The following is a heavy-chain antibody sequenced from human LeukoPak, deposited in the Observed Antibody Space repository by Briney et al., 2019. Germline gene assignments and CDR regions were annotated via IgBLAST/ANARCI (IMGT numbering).Heavy chain of an antibody. CDR3: ARNSQVRGVILYYYYGMDV. CDR1: GFTFGSYW. D-gene: IGHD3-10*01. CDR2: IKQDGSEK. Sequence: GGSLRLSCAASGFTFGSYWMSWVRQAPGKGLEWVANIKQDGSEKYYVDSVKGRFTISRDNAKNSLYLQMNSLSAEDTAVYYCARNSQVRGVILYYYYGMDVWGQGTTVTVSS. J-gene: IGHJ6*02. V-gene: IGHV3-7*01.